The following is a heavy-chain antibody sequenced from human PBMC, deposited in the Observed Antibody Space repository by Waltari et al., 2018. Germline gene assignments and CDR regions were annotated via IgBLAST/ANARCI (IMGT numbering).Heavy chain of an antibody. CDR3: ARGGHVDWLPPDY. V-gene: IGHV3-74*01. CDR2: IHTDGSGT. J-gene: IGHJ4*02. Sequence: EVQLVESGGDLVQPGGSLRLPGAASGFGVGNYWMPWVRQAPGKGLVWVSRIHTDGSGTRYADSVEGRFTISRDNTKNTLYLQMNSLRVEDTAVYYCARGGHVDWLPPDYWGQGTLVAVSS. D-gene: IGHD3-9*01. CDR1: GFGVGNYW.